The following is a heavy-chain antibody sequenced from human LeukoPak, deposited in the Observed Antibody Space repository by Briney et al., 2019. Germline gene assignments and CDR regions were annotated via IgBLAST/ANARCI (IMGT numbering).Heavy chain of an antibody. J-gene: IGHJ4*02. CDR1: GGTFSSYA. Sequence: ASVKVSCKASGGTFSSYAISWVRQAPGQGLEWMGGIIPIFGTANYAQTYQGRVTITADESTSTAYMELSSLRSEDTAVYYCAREGRSGWTDGDLKFDYWGQGTLVTVSS. CDR3: AREGRSGWTDGDLKFDY. V-gene: IGHV1-69*13. D-gene: IGHD6-19*01. CDR2: IIPIFGTA.